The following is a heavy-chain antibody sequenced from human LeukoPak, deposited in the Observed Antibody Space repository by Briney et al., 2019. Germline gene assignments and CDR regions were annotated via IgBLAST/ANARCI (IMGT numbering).Heavy chain of an antibody. CDR3: ARGYYDSSGYYDYYYMDV. Sequence: SETLSLTCTVSGGSISSYYWSWIRQPPGKGLEWIGYIYYSGSTNYNPSLKSRVTISVHTSKNQFSLKLSSVTAADTAVYYCARGYYDSSGYYDYYYMDVWGKGTTVTVSS. J-gene: IGHJ6*03. D-gene: IGHD3-22*01. CDR1: GGSISSYY. CDR2: IYYSGST. V-gene: IGHV4-59*01.